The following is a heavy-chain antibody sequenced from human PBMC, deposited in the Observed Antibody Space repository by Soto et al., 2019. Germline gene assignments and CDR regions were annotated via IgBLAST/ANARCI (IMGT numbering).Heavy chain of an antibody. CDR1: GYTFTSYD. Sequence: QVQLVQSGAEVKKPGASVKVSCKASGYTFTSYDINWVRQATGQGLEWMGWMNPNSGNTGYAQKFQGRVTMTRNTSISTAYMELSSVRSEDTAVYYCARGGYCSGGSCYSGLVGAFDIWGQGTMVTVSS. J-gene: IGHJ3*02. CDR3: ARGGYCSGGSCYSGLVGAFDI. CDR2: MNPNSGNT. V-gene: IGHV1-8*01. D-gene: IGHD2-15*01.